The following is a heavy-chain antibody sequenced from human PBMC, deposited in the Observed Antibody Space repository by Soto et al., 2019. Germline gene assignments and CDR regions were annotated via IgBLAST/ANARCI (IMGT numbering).Heavy chain of an antibody. CDR1: GDSVSSNSAA. D-gene: IGHD3-10*01. CDR2: TYYRSKWYN. V-gene: IGHV6-1*01. Sequence: QSPTLSLTCAISGDSVSSNSAAWNWIRQSPSRGLEWLGRTYYRSKWYNDYAVSVKSRITINPDTSKNQFSLQLNSVTPEDTAVYYCARDLPSYYYGSGSYSFFDYWGQGTLVTVSS. CDR3: ARDLPSYYYGSGSYSFFDY. J-gene: IGHJ4*02.